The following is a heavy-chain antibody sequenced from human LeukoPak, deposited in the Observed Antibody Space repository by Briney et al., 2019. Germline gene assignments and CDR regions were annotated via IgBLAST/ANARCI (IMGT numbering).Heavy chain of an antibody. CDR3: ARGYCTSSSCYNDY. CDR1: GFTFSLYS. J-gene: IGHJ4*02. D-gene: IGHD2-2*02. Sequence: GGSLRLSCAASGFTFSLYSMNWVRQAPGKGLEWVSAISGSGGSTYYADSVKGRFTISRDNSKNTLYLQMNSLRAEDTAVYSCARGYCTSSSCYNDYWGQGTLVTVSS. V-gene: IGHV3-23*01. CDR2: ISGSGGST.